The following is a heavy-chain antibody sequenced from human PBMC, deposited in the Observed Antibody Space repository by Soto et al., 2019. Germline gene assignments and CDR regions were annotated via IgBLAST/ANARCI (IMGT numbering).Heavy chain of an antibody. J-gene: IGHJ5*02. CDR3: ARLPGTCSMVLYSGSYSWFDP. D-gene: IGHD1-26*01. V-gene: IGHV4-39*01. CDR1: GGSISSSSYY. CDR2: TYYVGST. Sequence: VTLSLTCTVPGGSISSSSYYWGWMPQPPGQGPEWIGSTYYVGSTYYSPSLKRRATIPLDTSNNQFSLQLSLVTAADTAVYYCARLPGTCSMVLYSGSYSWFDPWGQGTLVPVSS.